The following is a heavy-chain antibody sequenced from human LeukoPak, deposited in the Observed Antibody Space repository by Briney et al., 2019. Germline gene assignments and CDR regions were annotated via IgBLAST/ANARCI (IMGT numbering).Heavy chain of an antibody. CDR1: GFTFSSYV. D-gene: IGHD3-22*01. CDR3: ARRVSSGYYYYDH. CDR2: ISGTGDSI. Sequence: GGSLRLSCSASGFTFSSYVLSWVRQAPGKGLEWVSAISGTGDSIYYADSVKGRFTISRDNSKNTLYLQMNSLTAEDTAVYYCARRVSSGYYYYDHWGQGILVTVSS. V-gene: IGHV3-23*01. J-gene: IGHJ4*02.